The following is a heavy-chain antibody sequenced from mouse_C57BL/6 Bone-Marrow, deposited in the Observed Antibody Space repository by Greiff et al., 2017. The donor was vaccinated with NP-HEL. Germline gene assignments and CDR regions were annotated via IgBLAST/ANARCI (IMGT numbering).Heavy chain of an antibody. CDR2: IDPEDGET. CDR1: GFNIKDYY. J-gene: IGHJ4*01. V-gene: IGHV14-2*01. Sequence: VQLQQSGAELVKPGASVKLSCTASGFNIKDYYMHWVKQRTEQGLEWIGRIDPEDGETKYAPKFQGTATITADTSSNTAYLQLRSLPSEDTAVYYCARDYGSFYYYAMDYWGQGTSVTVSS. CDR3: ARDYGSFYYYAMDY. D-gene: IGHD1-1*01.